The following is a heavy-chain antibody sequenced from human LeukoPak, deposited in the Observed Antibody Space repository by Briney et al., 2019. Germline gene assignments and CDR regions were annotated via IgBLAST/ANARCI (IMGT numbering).Heavy chain of an antibody. Sequence: GGSLRLSCVASGFMFSNYGMHWVRQAPGKGLEWVAVVWATGTKKDYADSVKGRFTISRDNTKNTLYLQMNILRAEDTAVYYCARKRDGSGTYFNNYFYYYYMDVWGKGTTVTVTS. CDR3: ARKRDGSGTYFNNYFYYYYMDV. V-gene: IGHV3-33*01. CDR2: VWATGTKK. CDR1: GFMFSNYG. J-gene: IGHJ6*03. D-gene: IGHD3-10*01.